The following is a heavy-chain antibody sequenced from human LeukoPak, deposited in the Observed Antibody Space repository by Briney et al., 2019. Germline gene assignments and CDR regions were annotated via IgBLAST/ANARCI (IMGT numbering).Heavy chain of an antibody. CDR3: AVPPYYYGSGSYYNDWFDP. CDR1: GFTFSSYA. CDR2: ISSSSSYI. Sequence: GGSLRLSCAASGFTFSSYAMSWVRQAPGKGLEWVSSISSSSSYIYYADSVKGRFTISRDNAKNSLYLQMNSLRAEDTAVYYCAVPPYYYGSGSYYNDWFDPWGQGTLVTVSS. J-gene: IGHJ5*02. V-gene: IGHV3-21*04. D-gene: IGHD3-10*01.